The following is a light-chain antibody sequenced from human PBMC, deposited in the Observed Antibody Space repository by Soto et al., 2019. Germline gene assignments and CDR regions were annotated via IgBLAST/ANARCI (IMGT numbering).Light chain of an antibody. CDR3: SSYTPTRSYV. V-gene: IGLV2-14*01. Sequence: QSALTQPVSVSGSPGQSITISCTGTSDDIGGYNYVSWYQQHPGKAPKLMIYEVSYRPSGVSNRFSGSKSGSTAFLTISGLQTDDEADYYCSSYTPTRSYVFGTGTKLTVL. J-gene: IGLJ1*01. CDR2: EVS. CDR1: SDDIGGYNY.